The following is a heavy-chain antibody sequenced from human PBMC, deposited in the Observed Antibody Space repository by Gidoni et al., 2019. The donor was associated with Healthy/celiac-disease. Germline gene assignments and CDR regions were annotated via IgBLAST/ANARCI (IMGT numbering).Heavy chain of an antibody. CDR1: GFTFSSYG. CDR3: AKGYYYGSGDTNGMDV. V-gene: IGHV3-30*18. D-gene: IGHD3-10*01. CDR2: IAYEGSNK. J-gene: IGHJ6*02. Sequence: QVQLVESGVGVVQPGRSLRLSCAASGFTFSSYGMHWGRQAPGKGLEWVAVIAYEGSNKYYADSVKGRFTISRDNSKNTLYLQMNSLRAEDTAVYYCAKGYYYGSGDTNGMDVWGQGTTVTVSS.